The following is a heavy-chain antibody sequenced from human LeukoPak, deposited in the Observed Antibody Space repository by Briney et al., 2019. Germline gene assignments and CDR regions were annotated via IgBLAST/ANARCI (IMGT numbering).Heavy chain of an antibody. Sequence: GGSLRLSCAASGFTFSTFAMIRVRQPPGKGLEWVSSIFPSGGEIHYADSVGGRFTISRDNSKSTLSLQMNSLRAEDTAIYYCATYRQVLLPFESWGQGTLVTVSS. D-gene: IGHD2-8*02. V-gene: IGHV3-23*01. CDR2: IFPSGGEI. CDR3: ATYRQVLLPFES. CDR1: GFTFSTFA. J-gene: IGHJ4*02.